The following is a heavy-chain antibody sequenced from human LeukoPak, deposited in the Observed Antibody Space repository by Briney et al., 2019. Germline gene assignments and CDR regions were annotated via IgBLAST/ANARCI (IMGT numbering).Heavy chain of an antibody. CDR1: GGSISSSSYY. D-gene: IGHD1-26*01. CDR3: ARQTFRARSYHPHTDDY. CDR2: MYYSEST. J-gene: IGHJ4*02. V-gene: IGHV4-39*01. Sequence: ASETLSLTCTVSGGSISSSSYYWGWIRQPPGKGLEWIGSMYYSESTYYNPSLKRRFTIAVDTAKNQFTLKQSSVTAADTAVYYCARQTFRARSYHPHTDDYWGQGTLVTVSS.